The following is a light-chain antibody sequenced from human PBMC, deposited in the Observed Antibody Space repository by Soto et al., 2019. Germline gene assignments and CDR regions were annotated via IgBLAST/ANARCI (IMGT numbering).Light chain of an antibody. CDR3: SSFTSSTTRV. Sequence: QSALTQPASVSGSPGQSITISCTGTGNDVGGYNYVSWYQQHPGKAPKLMIYDVSNRPSGVSNRFSGSKSGNTASLTISGLQDEDEADYYCSSFTSSTTRVFGAGTKVTVL. V-gene: IGLV2-14*01. CDR1: GNDVGGYNY. CDR2: DVS. J-gene: IGLJ1*01.